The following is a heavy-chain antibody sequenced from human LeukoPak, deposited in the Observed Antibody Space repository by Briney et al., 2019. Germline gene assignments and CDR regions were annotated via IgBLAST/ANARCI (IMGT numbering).Heavy chain of an antibody. V-gene: IGHV4-34*01. Sequence: KASETLSLTCAVYGGSFSGYYWSWIRQPPGKGLEWIGEINHSGSTNYNPSLKSRVTISVDTSKNHFSLKLSSVTAADTAVYYCARVRPPYSSSWYAGFFDYWGQGTLVTVSS. CDR1: GGSFSGYY. D-gene: IGHD6-13*01. CDR2: INHSGST. CDR3: ARVRPPYSSSWYAGFFDY. J-gene: IGHJ4*02.